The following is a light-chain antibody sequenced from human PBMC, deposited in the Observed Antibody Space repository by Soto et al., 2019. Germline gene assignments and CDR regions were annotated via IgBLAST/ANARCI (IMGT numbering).Light chain of an antibody. J-gene: IGKJ4*01. V-gene: IGKV1-39*01. CDR2: AAS. CDR1: QSISSY. CDR3: QQSYSTPDT. Sequence: DIQMTQSPSSLSASVGDRVTITCRASQSISSYLNWYQQKPGKAPKLLIYAASSLQSGVPSRFSGSGSGTDFTLTISSLQPEDFATYYCQQSYSTPDTFXGGTKVDIK.